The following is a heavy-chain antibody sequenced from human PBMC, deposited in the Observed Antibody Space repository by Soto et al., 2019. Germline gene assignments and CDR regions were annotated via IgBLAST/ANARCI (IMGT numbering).Heavy chain of an antibody. V-gene: IGHV4-4*02. CDR3: ARERKDTAMVDAFDI. Sequence: SETLSLTCAVSGGSISSSNWWSWVRQPPGKGLEWIGEIYHSGSTNYNPSLKSRVTISVDKSKNQFSLKPSSVTAADTAVYYCARERKDTAMVDAFDIWGQGTMVT. CDR1: GGSISSSNW. D-gene: IGHD5-18*01. CDR2: IYHSGST. J-gene: IGHJ3*02.